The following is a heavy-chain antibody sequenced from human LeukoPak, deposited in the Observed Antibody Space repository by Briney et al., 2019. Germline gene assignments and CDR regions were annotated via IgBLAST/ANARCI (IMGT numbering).Heavy chain of an antibody. CDR1: GFTFSSYD. J-gene: IGHJ4*02. D-gene: IGHD1-26*01. V-gene: IGHV3-13*01. CDR3: ARGSGSYYGFDY. CDR2: IGTAGDT. Sequence: GESLRLSCAASGFTFSSYDMHWVRQATGKGLEWVSAIGTAGDTYYPGSVKGRFTISRENAKDSLYLQMNSLRAGDTAVYYCARGSGSYYGFDYWGQGTLVTVSS.